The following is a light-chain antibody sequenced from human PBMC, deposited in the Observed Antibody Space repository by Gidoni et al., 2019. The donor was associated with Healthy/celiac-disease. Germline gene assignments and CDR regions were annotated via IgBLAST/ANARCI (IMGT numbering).Light chain of an antibody. V-gene: IGKV1-5*03. Sequence: DIQMTQSPSTLSASVGDRVTITCRASQSISSWLAWYQQKPGKAPKLLIYKASSLESGVPSRFSGSGSGTEVTLTISSLQPDDFATYYCQPYNSYLFTFGPGTKVDIK. CDR1: QSISSW. CDR2: KAS. CDR3: QPYNSYLFT. J-gene: IGKJ3*01.